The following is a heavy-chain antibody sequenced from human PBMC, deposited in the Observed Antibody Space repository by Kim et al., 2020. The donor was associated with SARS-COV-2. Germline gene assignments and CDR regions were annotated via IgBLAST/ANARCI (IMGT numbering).Heavy chain of an antibody. V-gene: IGHV3-30*01. J-gene: IGHJ4*02. D-gene: IGHD3-22*01. Sequence: VKGRFTIASDNSKNTLYLKMNRLRAEDTAVYYCARDADIYYDSSGYYLDYWGQGTLVTVSS. CDR3: ARDADIYYDSSGYYLDY.